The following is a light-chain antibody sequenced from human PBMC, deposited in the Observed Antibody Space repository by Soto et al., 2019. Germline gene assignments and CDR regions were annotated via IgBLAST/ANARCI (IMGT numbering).Light chain of an antibody. CDR2: RDS. J-gene: IGLJ2*01. CDR3: QVWDSSTSGVV. Sequence: SYELTQPLSVSVALGQTARITCGGNNIGSKNEHWYQQKPGQAPVLVIYRDSNRPSGIPERFSGSNSGNTATLTISRAQAGDEADYYCQVWDSSTSGVVFGGGTKLTVL. CDR1: NIGSKN. V-gene: IGLV3-9*01.